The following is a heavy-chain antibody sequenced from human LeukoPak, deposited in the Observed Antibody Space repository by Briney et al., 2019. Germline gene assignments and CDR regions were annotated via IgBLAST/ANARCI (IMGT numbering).Heavy chain of an antibody. D-gene: IGHD1-26*01. CDR2: ISYDGGNK. J-gene: IGHJ6*02. Sequence: GGSLRLSCAASGFTFSSYAIHWVRQAPGKGLEWVAVISYDGGNKYYADSVKGRFTISRDNSKNTLYLQMNSLRAEDTAVYYCARGLVGAIYYYYGMDVWGQGTTVTVSS. CDR1: GFTFSSYA. V-gene: IGHV3-30-3*01. CDR3: ARGLVGAIYYYYGMDV.